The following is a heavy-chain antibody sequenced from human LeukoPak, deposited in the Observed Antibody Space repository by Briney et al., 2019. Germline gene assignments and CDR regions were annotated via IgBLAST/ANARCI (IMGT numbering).Heavy chain of an antibody. CDR3: ASTKSSGTYSSFDY. Sequence: GGSLRLSCAASGFTFSNYWMSWVRQAPGKGLERVANIKQDGSEKYYIDSVKGRFTISRDNAKNSLYLQMNSLRVEEAAVYYCASTKSSGTYSSFDYWGQGTLVTVSS. V-gene: IGHV3-7*01. D-gene: IGHD3-10*01. CDR1: GFTFSNYW. CDR2: IKQDGSEK. J-gene: IGHJ4*02.